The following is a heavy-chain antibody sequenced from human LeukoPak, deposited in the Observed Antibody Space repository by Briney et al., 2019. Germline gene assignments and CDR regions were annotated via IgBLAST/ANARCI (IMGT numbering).Heavy chain of an antibody. Sequence: PGGSLRLSCAASGFTFSNAWMSWVRQAPGKGLEWVAVISYDGSNKYYADSVKGRFTISRDNSKNTLYLQMNSLRAEDTAVYYCASSSYGYLANDYWGQGTLVTVSS. CDR2: ISYDGSNK. CDR3: ASSSYGYLANDY. CDR1: GFTFSNAW. D-gene: IGHD5-18*01. J-gene: IGHJ4*02. V-gene: IGHV3-30*03.